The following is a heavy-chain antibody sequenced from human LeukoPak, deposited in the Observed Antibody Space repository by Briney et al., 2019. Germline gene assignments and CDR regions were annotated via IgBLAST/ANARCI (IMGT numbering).Heavy chain of an antibody. CDR1: GFTFNTYT. J-gene: IGHJ4*02. CDR2: ISGSSGII. CDR3: ARGRYYLDS. Sequence: PGGSLRLSCAASGFTFNTYTMNWVRQAPGKGLEWVSYISGSSGIIDYADSVRGRFTISRDNAKNSLYLQMNSLRAEDTAVYYCARGRYYLDSWGQGTLVTVSS. V-gene: IGHV3-48*01. D-gene: IGHD4-17*01.